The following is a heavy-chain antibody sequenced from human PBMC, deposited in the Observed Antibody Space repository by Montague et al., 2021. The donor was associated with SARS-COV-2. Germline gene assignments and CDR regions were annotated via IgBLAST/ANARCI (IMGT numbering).Heavy chain of an antibody. D-gene: IGHD3-9*01. CDR3: ARGSYDILTGYYQLDY. CDR2: INSSSSYI. CDR1: GSTFSSYS. Sequence: SLRLSCAASGSTFSSYSMNWVRQAPGKGLEWVSSINSSSSYIYYADSVKGRFTISRDNAKNSLYLQMNSLRAEDTAVYYCARGSYDILTGYYQLDYWGQGTLVTVSS. V-gene: IGHV3-21*01. J-gene: IGHJ4*02.